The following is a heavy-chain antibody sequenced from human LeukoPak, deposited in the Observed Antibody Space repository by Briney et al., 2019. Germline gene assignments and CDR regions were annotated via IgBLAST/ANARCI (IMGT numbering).Heavy chain of an antibody. D-gene: IGHD4-17*01. V-gene: IGHV4-59*06. J-gene: IGHJ6*02. CDR2: IYYSGST. CDR3: ARDRQLRSYYYGMDV. CDR1: GGSISSYY. Sequence: SETLSLTCTVSGGSISSYYWSWIRQHPGKGLEWIGYIYYSGSTYYNPSLKSRVTISVDTSKNQFSLKLSSVTAADTAVYYCARDRQLRSYYYGMDVWGQGTTVTVSS.